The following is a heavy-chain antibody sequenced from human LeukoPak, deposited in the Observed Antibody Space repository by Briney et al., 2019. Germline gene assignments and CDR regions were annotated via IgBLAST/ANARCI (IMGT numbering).Heavy chain of an antibody. J-gene: IGHJ4*02. Sequence: SETLSLTCAVYGGSFSGYYWSWIRQPPGKGLEWIGEINHSGSTNYNPSPKSRVTISVDTSKNQFSLKLSSVTAADTAVYYCARHRTLLWFGELFGFDYWGQGTLVTVSS. CDR1: GGSFSGYY. CDR2: INHSGST. D-gene: IGHD3-10*01. V-gene: IGHV4-34*01. CDR3: ARHRTLLWFGELFGFDY.